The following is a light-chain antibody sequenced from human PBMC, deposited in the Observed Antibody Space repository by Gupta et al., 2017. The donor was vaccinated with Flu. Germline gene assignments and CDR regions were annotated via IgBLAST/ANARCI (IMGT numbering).Light chain of an antibody. J-gene: IGKJ2*01. CDR1: QDISKY. CDR3: LQYDTRPAYT. Sequence: DRLTMKCQTNQDISKYLNWYLQKPGKAPKLLIKVASHLQTGVPSRFSGSGSGTDFTFTISGLQAEDVATYYCLQYDTRPAYTFGQGTKVDIK. CDR2: VAS. V-gene: IGKV1-33*01.